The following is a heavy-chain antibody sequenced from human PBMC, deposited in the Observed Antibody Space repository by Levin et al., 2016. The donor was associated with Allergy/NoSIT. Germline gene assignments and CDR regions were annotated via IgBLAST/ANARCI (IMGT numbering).Heavy chain of an antibody. Sequence: ASVKVSCKASGYTFTGYYMHWVRQAPGQGLEWMGWINPNSGGTNYAQKFQGRVTMTRDTSISTAYMELSRLRSDDTAVYYCARDYGSGSQQSYYYYYYMDVWGKGTTVTVSS. CDR2: INPNSGGT. D-gene: IGHD3-10*01. V-gene: IGHV1-2*02. CDR1: GYTFTGYY. J-gene: IGHJ6*03. CDR3: ARDYGSGSQQSYYYYYYMDV.